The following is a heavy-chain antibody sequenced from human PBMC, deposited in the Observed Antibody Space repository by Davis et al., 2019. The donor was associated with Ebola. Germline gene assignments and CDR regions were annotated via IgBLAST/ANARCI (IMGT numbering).Heavy chain of an antibody. CDR2: IYHSGST. CDR1: GGSISSSNW. Sequence: SETLSLTCTVSGGSISSSNWWSWVRQPPGKGLAWIGEIYHSGSTNYNPSLKRRVTISVDKSKNQFSLKLSSVTAADTAVYYCARGVGAHVRFDPWGQGTLVTVSS. D-gene: IGHD1-26*01. CDR3: ARGVGAHVRFDP. V-gene: IGHV4-4*02. J-gene: IGHJ5*02.